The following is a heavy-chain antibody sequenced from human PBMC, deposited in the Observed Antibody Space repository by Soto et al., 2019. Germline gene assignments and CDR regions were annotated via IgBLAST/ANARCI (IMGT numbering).Heavy chain of an antibody. CDR2: IGPNANT. Sequence: EVQLLESGGGLVQPGGSLILSCAASGFPFSTSGILWVRQPPAEGLEWVSAIGPNANTNYRDSVKGRFTISRDNSRNTVFLQMSALRPEDTALYYCATARHCSSAACPAAEWGQGTLITVSS. CDR1: GFPFSTSG. J-gene: IGHJ4*02. D-gene: IGHD2-2*01. V-gene: IGHV3-23*05. CDR3: ATARHCSSAACPAAE.